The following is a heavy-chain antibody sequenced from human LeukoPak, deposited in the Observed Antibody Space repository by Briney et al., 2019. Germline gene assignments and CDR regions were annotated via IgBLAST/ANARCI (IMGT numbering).Heavy chain of an antibody. V-gene: IGHV4-30-4*01. J-gene: IGHJ5*02. CDR3: VRGRGAAVTTGNWFDP. D-gene: IGHD4-17*01. CDR2: IHYSGST. CDR1: GGSISSGNYY. Sequence: SETLSLTCTVSGGSISSGNYYWNWIRQPPGKGLECIGYIHYSGSTYYNPSLKSRVTISVDTSKNQFSLKLSSVTAADTAVYYCVRGRGAAVTTGNWFDPWGQGTLVTVSS.